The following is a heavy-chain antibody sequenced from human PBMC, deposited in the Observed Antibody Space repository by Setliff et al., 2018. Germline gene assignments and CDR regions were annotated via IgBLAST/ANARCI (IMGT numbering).Heavy chain of an antibody. J-gene: IGHJ6*02. CDR1: GFTFSTYT. CDR3: ARGDRWGYSYGPHYYGMDV. CDR2: ISSGGGII. D-gene: IGHD5-18*01. V-gene: IGHV3-48*04. Sequence: LRLSCAASGFTFSTYTMNWVRQAPGKGLEWVSYISSGGGIIYYADSVKGRFTISRDNAKNSLYLQMNSLRAEDTAVYYCARGDRWGYSYGPHYYGMDVWGQGTTVTVSS.